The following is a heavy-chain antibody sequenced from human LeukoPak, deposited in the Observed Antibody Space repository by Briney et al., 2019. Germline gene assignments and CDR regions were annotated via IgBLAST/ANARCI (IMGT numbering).Heavy chain of an antibody. V-gene: IGHV3-20*04. CDR1: GFTFGDYG. CDR2: INCNGDST. Sequence: WGTLSLSCAASGFTFGDYGMSWVRQAPGKGLEWVSDINCNGDSTGYADSVKGRFTISRDNAKNSLYLQMNSLRAEDTALYYCARRESSYQNYYYYYHMDVWGKGTTVTVSS. CDR3: ARRESSYQNYYYYYHMDV. J-gene: IGHJ6*03. D-gene: IGHD3-16*02.